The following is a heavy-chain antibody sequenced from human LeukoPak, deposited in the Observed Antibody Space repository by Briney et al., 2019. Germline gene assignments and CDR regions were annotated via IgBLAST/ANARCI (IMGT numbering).Heavy chain of an antibody. Sequence: PSETLSLTCNFSAVSISRHFWSWIRQTPEKGLEWLGYVFSSGSTNYNPALKSRITISLDTSKHQFSLTLNSVTAADTAVYYCAREYDYWGLGTLVTVSS. CDR2: VFSSGST. J-gene: IGHJ4*01. V-gene: IGHV4-59*11. CDR1: AVSISRHF. CDR3: AREYDY.